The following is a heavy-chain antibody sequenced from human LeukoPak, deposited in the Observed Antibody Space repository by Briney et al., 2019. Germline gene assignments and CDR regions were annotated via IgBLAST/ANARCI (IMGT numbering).Heavy chain of an antibody. Sequence: PGGSLRLSCAASGFTFSSYAMHWVRQAPGKGLEWVAVISYDGSNKYYADSVKGRFTISRDNSKNTLYLQMNSLRAEDTAVYYCAKDKGSGSYWVYYYYYGMDVWGQGTMVTVSS. V-gene: IGHV3-30-3*01. D-gene: IGHD1-26*01. CDR1: GFTFSSYA. CDR3: AKDKGSGSYWVYYYYYGMDV. CDR2: ISYDGSNK. J-gene: IGHJ6*02.